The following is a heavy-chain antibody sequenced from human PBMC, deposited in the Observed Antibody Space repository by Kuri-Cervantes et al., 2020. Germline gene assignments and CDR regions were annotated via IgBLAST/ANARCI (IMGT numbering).Heavy chain of an antibody. D-gene: IGHD2-2*01. CDR2: IGTAGDT. CDR3: ARARYQLLRGPGSKYNWFDP. CDR1: GFTFSSYG. J-gene: IGHJ5*02. Sequence: GGSLRLSCAASGFTFSSYGMHWVRQATGKGLEWVSAIGTAGDTYYPGSVKGRFTISRENAKNSLYLQMNSLGAGDTAVYYCARARYQLLRGPGSKYNWFDPWGQGTLVTVSS. V-gene: IGHV3-13*01.